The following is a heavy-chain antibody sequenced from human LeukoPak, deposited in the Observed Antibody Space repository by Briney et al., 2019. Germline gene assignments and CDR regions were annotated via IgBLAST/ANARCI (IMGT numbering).Heavy chain of an antibody. CDR2: ISSSSSYI. CDR3: ARGMYSSSGSDAFDI. J-gene: IGHJ3*02. Sequence: GGSLRLSCAASGFTFSSYSMNWVRQAPGKGLEWVSSISSSSSYIYYADSVKGRFTISRDNAKNSLYLQMNSLRAEDTAVYYCARGMYSSSGSDAFDIWGQGTMVTVSS. D-gene: IGHD6-13*01. V-gene: IGHV3-21*01. CDR1: GFTFSSYS.